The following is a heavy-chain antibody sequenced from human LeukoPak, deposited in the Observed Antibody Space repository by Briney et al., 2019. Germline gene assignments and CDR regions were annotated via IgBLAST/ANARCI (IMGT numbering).Heavy chain of an antibody. CDR3: ARERMVRGRALDY. Sequence: PGGSLRLSCAASGFTFSSYGMHWVRQAPGKGLEWVAFIRYDGSNKYYADSVKGRFTISRDNSKNTLYLQMNSLRAEDTAVYYCARERMVRGRALDYWGQGTLVTVSS. V-gene: IGHV3-30*02. CDR1: GFTFSSYG. J-gene: IGHJ4*02. CDR2: IRYDGSNK. D-gene: IGHD3-10*01.